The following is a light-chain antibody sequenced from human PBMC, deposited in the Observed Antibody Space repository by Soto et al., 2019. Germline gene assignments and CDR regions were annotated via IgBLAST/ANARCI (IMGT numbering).Light chain of an antibody. CDR2: EVS. CDR3: SSYAGGNNLL. Sequence: VLTQPPSASGSPGQSVTISCTGTSSDVGGYNFVSWYQQHPGKAPKLIIYEVSKRPSGVPYRFSGSKSGNTASLTVSGLQAEDEADYYCSSYAGGNNLLFGGGTKVTVL. CDR1: SSDVGGYNF. J-gene: IGLJ2*01. V-gene: IGLV2-8*01.